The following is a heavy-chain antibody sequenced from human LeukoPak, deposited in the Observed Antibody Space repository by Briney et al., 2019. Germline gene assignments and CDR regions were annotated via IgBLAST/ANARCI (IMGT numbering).Heavy chain of an antibody. CDR3: TTVTYYYDSSGYYHDY. Sequence: PGGSLRLSCAASGFTFSSYSMNWVRQAPGKGLEWVSSISSSSSYIYYADSVKGRFTISRDNAKNSLYLQMNSLRAEDTAVYYCTTVTYYYDSSGYYHDYWGQGTLVTVSS. CDR2: ISSSSSYI. J-gene: IGHJ4*02. CDR1: GFTFSSYS. V-gene: IGHV3-21*01. D-gene: IGHD3-22*01.